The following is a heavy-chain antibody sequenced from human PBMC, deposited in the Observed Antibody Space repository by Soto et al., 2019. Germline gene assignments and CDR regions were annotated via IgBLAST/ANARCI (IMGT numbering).Heavy chain of an antibody. CDR3: ARPITIFGVVTYYGMDV. V-gene: IGHV1-69*01. CDR2: IIPIFETA. CDR1: GGTFSSDA. D-gene: IGHD3-3*01. Sequence: QVQLVQSGAEVKKPGSSVKVSCKTSGGTFSSDAISWVRQAPGQGPEWMGGIIPIFETAKYAQKFQGRVTITADESTRTVYMELSSLRSEDTAVYYCARPITIFGVVTYYGMDVWGQGTTVTVSS. J-gene: IGHJ6*02.